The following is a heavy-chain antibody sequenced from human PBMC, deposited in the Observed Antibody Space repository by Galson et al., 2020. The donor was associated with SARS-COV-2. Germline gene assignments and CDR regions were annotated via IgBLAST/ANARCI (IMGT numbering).Heavy chain of an antibody. CDR2: IYYSGST. Sequence: SETLSLTCTVSGGSISSGGYYWSWIRQHPGKGLEWIGYIYYSGSTYYNPSLKSRVTISVDTSKNQFSLKLSSVTAADTAVYYCARDGESVPAEYFQHWGQGTLVTVSS. CDR1: GGSISSGGYY. CDR3: ARDGESVPAEYFQH. J-gene: IGHJ1*01. D-gene: IGHD3-10*01. V-gene: IGHV4-31*03.